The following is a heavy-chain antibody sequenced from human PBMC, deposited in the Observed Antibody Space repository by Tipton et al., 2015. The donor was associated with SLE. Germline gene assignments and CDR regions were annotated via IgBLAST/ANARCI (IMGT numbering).Heavy chain of an antibody. V-gene: IGHV4-38-2*02. CDR1: GYSNSSGYY. CDR3: ARSPGRSYFDY. Sequence: TLSLTCTVSGYSNSSGYYWAWIRQPPGKRLEWIGSFFHSGSTYYNPSLNSRVSMSFDTSKNQFSLKLNSVTPADTAVYYCARSPGRSYFDYWGQGTLVTASS. J-gene: IGHJ4*02. CDR2: FFHSGST.